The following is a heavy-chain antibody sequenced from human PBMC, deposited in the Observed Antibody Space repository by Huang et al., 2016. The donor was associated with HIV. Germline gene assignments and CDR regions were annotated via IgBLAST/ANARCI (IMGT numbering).Heavy chain of an antibody. CDR3: ARLPGSITMIRGVITDPY. CDR1: GGSIRSDNYY. J-gene: IGHJ4*02. V-gene: IGHV4-39*01. Sequence: QLQLQESGPGLVKPSETLSLTCTVSGGSIRSDNYYWGWFRKPPGKGLEWIGSIYYSGSPYYNPALKMLVTITVDTSKNQFSLKMRSVTAADTAVYYCARLPGSITMIRGVITDPYWGQGTLVTVSS. CDR2: IYYSGSP. D-gene: IGHD3-10*01.